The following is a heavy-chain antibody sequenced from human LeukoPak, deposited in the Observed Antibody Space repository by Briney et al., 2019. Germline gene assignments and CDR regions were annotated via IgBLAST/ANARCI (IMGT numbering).Heavy chain of an antibody. CDR3: AKSQRGYYPRRTYYYCMDV. V-gene: IGHV3-23*01. J-gene: IGHJ6*03. D-gene: IGHD1-26*01. CDR1: GFTFSSYA. CDR2: ISGSGDIT. Sequence: PGGSLRLSCAASGFTFSSYAMSWVRQAPGKGLEWVSAISGSGDITYYADSVKGRFTISRDNSKKTLYLQMNSLRAEDTAVHYCAKSQRGYYPRRTYYYCMDVWDKGTTVTVSS.